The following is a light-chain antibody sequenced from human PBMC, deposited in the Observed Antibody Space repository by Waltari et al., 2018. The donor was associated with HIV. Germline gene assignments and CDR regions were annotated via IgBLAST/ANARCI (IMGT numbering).Light chain of an antibody. CDR2: SHN. V-gene: IGLV1-44*01. CDR3: SLYTSSSLV. J-gene: IGLJ2*01. Sequence: QSLLTQPPSASGTPGQRVPISCSGSSSNIGSHIVTWYQQFPGTAPKFLISSHNQRPAGVPDRFSGSKSGTSASLAISGLQSEDEADYYCSLYTSSSLVFGGGTKLTVL. CDR1: SSNIGSHI.